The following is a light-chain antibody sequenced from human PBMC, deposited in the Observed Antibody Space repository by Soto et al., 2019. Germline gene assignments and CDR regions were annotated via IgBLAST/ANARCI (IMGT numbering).Light chain of an antibody. V-gene: IGKV1-5*03. CDR2: KAS. J-gene: IGKJ1*01. Sequence: IQMPHSHSTLSRSVRDRVTITCQASQTISSWLAWYQQKPGKAPKLLIYKASTLKSGVPSRFSGSGSGTEFTLTISSLQPDDFATYYCQHYNSYSEAFGQGTKVAIK. CDR1: QTISSW. CDR3: QHYNSYSEA.